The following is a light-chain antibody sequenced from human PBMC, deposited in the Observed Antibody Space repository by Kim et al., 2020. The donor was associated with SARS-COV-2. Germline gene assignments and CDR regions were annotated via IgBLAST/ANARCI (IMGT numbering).Light chain of an antibody. Sequence: ELTQPPSASGTPGQRVTISCSGSSSNIGSNYVYWYQQLPGTAPKLLIYRNNQRPSGVPDRFSGSKSGTSASLAISGLRSEDEADYYCAAWDDSLRGVFGTGTEVTVL. V-gene: IGLV1-47*01. CDR1: SSNIGSNY. J-gene: IGLJ1*01. CDR3: AAWDDSLRGV. CDR2: RNN.